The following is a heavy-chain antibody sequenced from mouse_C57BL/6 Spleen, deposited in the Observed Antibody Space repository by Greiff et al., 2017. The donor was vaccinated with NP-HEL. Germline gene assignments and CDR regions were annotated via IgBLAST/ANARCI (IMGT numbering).Heavy chain of an antibody. CDR3: ARTGVTEGFAY. CDR2: IDPSDSYT. V-gene: IGHV1-69*01. D-gene: IGHD2-2*01. CDR1: GYTFTSYW. Sequence: QVHVKQPGAELVMPGASVKLSCKASGYTFTSYWMHWVKQRPGQGLEWIGEIDPSDSYTNYNQKFKGKSTLTVDKSSSTAYMQLSSLTSEDSAVYYCARTGVTEGFAYWGQGTLVTVSA. J-gene: IGHJ3*01.